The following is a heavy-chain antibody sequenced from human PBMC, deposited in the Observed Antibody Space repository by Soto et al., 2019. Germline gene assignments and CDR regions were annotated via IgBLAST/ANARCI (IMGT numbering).Heavy chain of an antibody. D-gene: IGHD6-19*01. CDR1: GLTFSNYG. Sequence: EVQLLESGGGLVQPGRSLRLSCAASGLTFSNYGMKWVRHAPGKGLEWVSGIDGTGYSTYYADSVKGRFTISRENSKNRLYLQKNSRRAEHTAIYYCAGGLDYWDQGTLVPVSS. J-gene: IGHJ4*02. CDR3: AGGLDY. CDR2: IDGTGYST. V-gene: IGHV3-23*01.